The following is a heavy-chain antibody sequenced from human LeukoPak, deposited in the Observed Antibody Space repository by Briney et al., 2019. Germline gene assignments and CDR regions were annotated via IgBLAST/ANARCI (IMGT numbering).Heavy chain of an antibody. D-gene: IGHD6-13*01. J-gene: IGHJ5*02. CDR2: ISGSGGST. CDR1: GFTFSGYG. Sequence: GGSLRLSCAASGFTFSGYGMSWVRQAPGKGLEWVSAISGSGGSTYYADSVKGRFTISRDNSKNTLYLQMNSLRAEDTAVYYCAKVESSSSGNWFDPWGQGTLVTVSS. V-gene: IGHV3-23*01. CDR3: AKVESSSSGNWFDP.